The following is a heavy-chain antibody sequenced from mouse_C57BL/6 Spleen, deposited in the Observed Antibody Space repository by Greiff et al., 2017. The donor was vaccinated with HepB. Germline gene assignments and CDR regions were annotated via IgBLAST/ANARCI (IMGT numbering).Heavy chain of an antibody. CDR2: INPSSGYT. V-gene: IGHV1-4*01. J-gene: IGHJ4*01. Sequence: QVQLKQSGAELARPGASVKMSCKASGYTFTSYTMHWVKQRPGQGLEWIGYINPSSGYTKYNQKFKDKATLTADKSSSTAYMQLSSLTSEDSAVYYCASLDDGYPLYAMDYWGQGTSVTVSS. CDR1: GYTFTSYT. D-gene: IGHD2-3*01. CDR3: ASLDDGYPLYAMDY.